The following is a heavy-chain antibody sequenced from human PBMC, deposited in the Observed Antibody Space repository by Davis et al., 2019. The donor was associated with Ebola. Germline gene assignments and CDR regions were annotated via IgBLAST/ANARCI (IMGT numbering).Heavy chain of an antibody. V-gene: IGHV3-7*01. CDR2: IKQDGSEE. CDR3: SFGDDGRPFEF. D-gene: IGHD2-21*02. Sequence: PGGSLRLSCPAPGFTFNNFWMNWVRQAPGKGLEWVADIKQDGSEEVYVDSVEGRFSISRDNPRNLWYLQMDSLRAEDTAVYYCSFGDDGRPFEFWGQGTVVTVSP. J-gene: IGHJ4*02. CDR1: GFTFNNFW.